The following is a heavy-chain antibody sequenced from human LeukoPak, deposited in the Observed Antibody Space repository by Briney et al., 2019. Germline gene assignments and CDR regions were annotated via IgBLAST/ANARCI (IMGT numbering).Heavy chain of an antibody. CDR1: GGSISSYY. CDR3: ARYNVEMATTDHFDY. Sequence: ASETLSLTCTVSGGSISSYYWSWIRQPPGKGLEWIGYIYYSGSTNYNPSLKSRVTISVDTSKNQFSLKLSSVTAADTAVYYCARYNVEMATTDHFDYWGKGTLVTVSS. D-gene: IGHD5-24*01. V-gene: IGHV4-59*01. J-gene: IGHJ4*02. CDR2: IYYSGST.